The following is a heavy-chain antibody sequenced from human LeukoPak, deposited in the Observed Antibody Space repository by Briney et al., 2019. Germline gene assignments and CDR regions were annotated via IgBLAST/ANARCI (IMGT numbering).Heavy chain of an antibody. J-gene: IGHJ4*02. CDR3: ARIYCSSTSCYPPDY. V-gene: IGHV1-18*01. CDR1: GYTFTSYG. D-gene: IGHD2-2*01. CDR2: ISAYNGNT. Sequence: SXXVSCKASGYTFTSYGISWVRQAPGQGLEWMGWISAYNGNTNYAQKLQGRVTMTTDTSTSTAYMELRSLRSDDTAVYYCARIYCSSTSCYPPDYWGQGTLVTVSS.